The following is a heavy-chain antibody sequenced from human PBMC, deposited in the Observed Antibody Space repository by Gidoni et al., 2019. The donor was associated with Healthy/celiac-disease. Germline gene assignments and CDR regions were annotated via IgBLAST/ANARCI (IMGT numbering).Heavy chain of an antibody. V-gene: IGHV3-43*01. D-gene: IGHD6-19*01. J-gene: IGHJ4*02. Sequence: EVQLVEAGGVVVQPGGSMRFSCAASGSTFDDYTMHWVRQAPGKGLEWVSLISWDGGSTYYADSVKGRFTISRDNSKNSLYLQMNSLRTEDTALYYCAKGGYSSGWYGINYWGQGTLVTVSS. CDR1: GSTFDDYT. CDR3: AKGGYSSGWYGINY. CDR2: ISWDGGST.